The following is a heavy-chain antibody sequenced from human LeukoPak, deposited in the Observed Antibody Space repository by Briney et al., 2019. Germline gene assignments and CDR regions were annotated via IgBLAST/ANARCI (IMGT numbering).Heavy chain of an antibody. CDR3: ARHVTPWGYY. CDR2: SHTDGRT. Sequence: PGGSLRLSCAASGFTFSSNYMSWVRQAPGKGLEWVSVSHTDGRTYYADSVKGRFTISRDNSKNTLYLQMNSLRAEDTAVYYCARHVTPWGYYRGQGTLVTVSS. D-gene: IGHD3-16*01. V-gene: IGHV3-66*04. J-gene: IGHJ4*02. CDR1: GFTFSSNY.